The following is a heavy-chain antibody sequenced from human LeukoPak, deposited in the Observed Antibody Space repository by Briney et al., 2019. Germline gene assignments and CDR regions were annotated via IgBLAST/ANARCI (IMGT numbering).Heavy chain of an antibody. CDR3: ARTITVIVVGDY. Sequence: SETLSLTCTVSGGSISSSSYYWGWIRQPPGKGLEWIGSIYYSGSTYYNPSLKSRVTISVDTSKNQFSLKLSSVTAADTAVYYCARTITVIVVGDYWGQGTLVTVPS. CDR1: GGSISSSSYY. D-gene: IGHD3-22*01. V-gene: IGHV4-39*07. J-gene: IGHJ4*02. CDR2: IYYSGST.